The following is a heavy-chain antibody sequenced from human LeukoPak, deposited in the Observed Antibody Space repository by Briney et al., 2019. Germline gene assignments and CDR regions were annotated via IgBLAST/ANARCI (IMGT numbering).Heavy chain of an antibody. V-gene: IGHV4-38-2*01. D-gene: IGHD3-22*01. CDR2: NYHSGST. CDR1: GYSISSDNY. J-gene: IGHJ4*02. CDR3: ARAPRDSSSSNYMRRFDY. Sequence: PSETLSLTCAVSGYSISSDNYWVWIRQPPGQGLEWTGANYHSGSTYYNPSLKSRVTMSVDTSKNQFSLKLSSVTAADTAVYYCARAPRDSSSSNYMRRFDYWGQGTLVTVSS.